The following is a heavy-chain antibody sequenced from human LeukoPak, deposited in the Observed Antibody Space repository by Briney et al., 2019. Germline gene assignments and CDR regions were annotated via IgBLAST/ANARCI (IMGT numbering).Heavy chain of an antibody. CDR2: IRYDGGNK. CDR1: GFTFSSYG. Sequence: PGGSLRLSCAASGFTFSSYGMHWVRQAPGKGLEWVAFIRYDGGNKYYADSVKGRFTISRDNSKNTLYLQMNSLRAEDTAVYYCAKDLGPYYYDSSGYYGDHYFDYWGQGTLVTVSS. D-gene: IGHD3-22*01. V-gene: IGHV3-30*02. J-gene: IGHJ4*02. CDR3: AKDLGPYYYDSSGYYGDHYFDY.